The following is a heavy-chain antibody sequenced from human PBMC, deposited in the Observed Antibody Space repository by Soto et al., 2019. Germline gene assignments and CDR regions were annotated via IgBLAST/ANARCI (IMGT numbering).Heavy chain of an antibody. J-gene: IGHJ4*02. CDR2: IYSGGST. V-gene: IGHV3-53*01. CDR3: ARAAYSYGPYFDY. D-gene: IGHD5-18*01. CDR1: GFTVSSNY. Sequence: PGGSLRLSCAASGFTVSSNYMSWVRQAPGKGLEWVSVIYSGGSTYYADSVKGRFTISRDNSKNTLYLQMNSLRAEDTAVYYCARAAYSYGPYFDYWGQGTLVTVSS.